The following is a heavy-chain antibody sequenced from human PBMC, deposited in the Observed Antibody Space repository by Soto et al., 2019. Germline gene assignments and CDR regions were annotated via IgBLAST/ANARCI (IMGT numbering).Heavy chain of an antibody. V-gene: IGHV4-61*05. CDR3: ARRWGRTFDY. D-gene: IGHD7-27*01. J-gene: IGHJ4*02. CDR1: GGSISSSSYY. CDR2: IYYSGST. Sequence: PSETLSLTCTVSGGSISSSSYYWGWIRQPPGEGLEWIGYIYYSGSTNYNPSLKSRVTISVDTSKNQFSLKLSSVTAADTAVYYCARRWGRTFDYWGQGTLVTVSS.